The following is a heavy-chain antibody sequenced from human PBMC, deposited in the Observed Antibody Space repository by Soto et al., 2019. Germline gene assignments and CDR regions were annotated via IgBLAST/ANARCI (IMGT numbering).Heavy chain of an antibody. CDR1: GGSISSYY. CDR2: IYTRGIT. Sequence: TLETLSLPCTVSGGSISSYYWSWIRQPPGKGLEWIGYIYTRGITTYNPSLNSRVTISVDTSRNQFSLKLSSVTAADTAVYYCARGAFGEVPEYYMDVWGKGTTVTVSS. V-gene: IGHV4-59*01. J-gene: IGHJ6*03. D-gene: IGHD3-10*01. CDR3: ARGAFGEVPEYYMDV.